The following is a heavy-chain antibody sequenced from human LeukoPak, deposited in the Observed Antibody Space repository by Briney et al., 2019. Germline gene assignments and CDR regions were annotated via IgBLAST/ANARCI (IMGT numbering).Heavy chain of an antibody. Sequence: GGSLRLSCAASGFTFSSYGMHWVRQAPGKGLEWVAFIRYDGSNKYYADSVKGRFTISRDNSKNTLYLQMNSLRAEDTAVYYCASKGDYYDSSGYPSDAFDIWGQGTMVTVSS. D-gene: IGHD3-22*01. CDR2: IRYDGSNK. CDR3: ASKGDYYDSSGYPSDAFDI. V-gene: IGHV3-30*02. CDR1: GFTFSSYG. J-gene: IGHJ3*02.